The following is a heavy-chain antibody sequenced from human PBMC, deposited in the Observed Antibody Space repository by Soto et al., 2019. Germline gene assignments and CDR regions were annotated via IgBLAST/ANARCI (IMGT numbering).Heavy chain of an antibody. CDR1: GYSFTGYY. V-gene: IGHV1-2*02. Sequence: SVKVSCKASGYSFTGYYIHWRRQAPGQGLEWMGWIYPNSGDTKSAQKFQGRLTLTRDTSITTAYMELSSLRSDDTAIYYCASLQTSGWHGVRWGQGTLVTVS. J-gene: IGHJ4*02. D-gene: IGHD6-19*01. CDR3: ASLQTSGWHGVR. CDR2: IYPNSGDT.